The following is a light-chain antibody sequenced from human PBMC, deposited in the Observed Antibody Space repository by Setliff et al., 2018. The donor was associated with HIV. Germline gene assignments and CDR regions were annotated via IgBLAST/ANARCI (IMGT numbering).Light chain of an antibody. CDR2: AVS. CDR1: SSDIGSYDY. Sequence: QSVLTQPASVSGSPGQSITISCTGTSSDIGSYDYVSWYQQHPGKAPKLIIYAVSSRPPGVSNRFSGSKSDNTASLTISGLQADDEADYYCSSYTSSSTSYVFGTGTKVTVL. J-gene: IGLJ1*01. CDR3: SSYTSSSTSYV. V-gene: IGLV2-14*01.